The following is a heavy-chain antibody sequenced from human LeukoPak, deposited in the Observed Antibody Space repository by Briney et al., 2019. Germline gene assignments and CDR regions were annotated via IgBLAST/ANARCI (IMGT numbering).Heavy chain of an antibody. CDR1: GFTVSGHA. CDR3: AKDYCRGGNCPLPFFDS. D-gene: IGHD2-15*01. CDR2: IIDVGDT. J-gene: IGHJ4*02. V-gene: IGHV3-23*01. Sequence: GGSLRLSCAVSGFTVSGHAMSWDRQAPGKGLEWVSGIIDVGDTYYADSVKGRFTISRDSSKNTVYLQMNSLRAEDTATYYCAKDYCRGGNCPLPFFDSWGQGTLVTVSS.